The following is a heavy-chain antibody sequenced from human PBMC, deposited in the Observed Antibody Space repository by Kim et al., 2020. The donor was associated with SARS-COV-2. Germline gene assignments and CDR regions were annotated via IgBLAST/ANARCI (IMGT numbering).Heavy chain of an antibody. V-gene: IGHV4-34*01. CDR3: ARGRDFWSGHMDV. CDR2: INHSGST. CDR1: GGSFSGYY. D-gene: IGHD3-3*01. J-gene: IGHJ6*02. Sequence: SETLSLTCAVYGGSFSGYYWSWIRQPPGKGLEWIGEINHSGSTNYNPSLKSRVTISVDTSKNQFSLKLSSVTAADTAVYYCARGRDFWSGHMDVWGQGTTVTVSS.